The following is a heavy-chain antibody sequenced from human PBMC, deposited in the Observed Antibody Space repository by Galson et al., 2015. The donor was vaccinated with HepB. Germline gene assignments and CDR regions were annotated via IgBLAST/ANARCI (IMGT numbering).Heavy chain of an antibody. V-gene: IGHV3-21*01. CDR1: GFTFSSYS. D-gene: IGHD3-3*01. CDR2: ISSSSSYI. J-gene: IGHJ4*02. Sequence: SLRLSCAASGFTFSSYSMNWVRQAPGKGLEWVSSISSSSSYIYYADSVKGRFTISRDNAKNSLYLQMNSLRAEDTAVYYCARTGYYDFWSGYYKEGYFDYWGQGTLVTVSS. CDR3: ARTGYYDFWSGYYKEGYFDY.